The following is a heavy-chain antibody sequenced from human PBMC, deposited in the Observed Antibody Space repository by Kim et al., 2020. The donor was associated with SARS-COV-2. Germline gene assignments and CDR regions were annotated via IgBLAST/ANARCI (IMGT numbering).Heavy chain of an antibody. J-gene: IGHJ4*02. Sequence: GGSLRLSCAASGFTFTDYSMNWVRQAPGKGLEWVSSISSSSNYISYADSVKGRFTISRDNAKNSLFLQMNSLRAEDTAVYYCARDEKYQLLIDYWGQGTLVTVSS. CDR2: ISSSSNYI. V-gene: IGHV3-21*01. CDR1: GFTFTDYS. CDR3: ARDEKYQLLIDY. D-gene: IGHD2-2*01.